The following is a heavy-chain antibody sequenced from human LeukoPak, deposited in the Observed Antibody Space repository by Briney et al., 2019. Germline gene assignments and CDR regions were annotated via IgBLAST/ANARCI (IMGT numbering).Heavy chain of an antibody. CDR1: GGSISSYY. V-gene: IGHV4-59*01. D-gene: IGHD1-26*01. Sequence: NPSETLSVTCTVSGGSISSYYLSWIRQPPGKGLEWIGYIYYSGSANYNPSLKSRVTISVDTSKNQFSLKLSSVTAADTAVYYCARGSVGAPDYWGQGTLVTVSS. J-gene: IGHJ4*02. CDR3: ARGSVGAPDY. CDR2: IYYSGSA.